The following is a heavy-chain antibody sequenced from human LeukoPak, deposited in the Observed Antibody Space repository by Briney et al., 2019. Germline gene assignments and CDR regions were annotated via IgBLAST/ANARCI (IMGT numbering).Heavy chain of an antibody. CDR1: GYTFTRNY. J-gene: IGHJ5*02. CDR3: ATAFIGSSWPNWFDP. CDR2: VNPSAGST. D-gene: IGHD6-13*01. V-gene: IGHV1-46*01. Sequence: ASVKVSCKASGYTFTRNYLYWVRQAPGQGLEWMGIVNPSAGSTSYAQKFQGRVTMTEDTSTDTAYMELSSLRSEDTAVYYCATAFIGSSWPNWFDPWGQGTLVTVYS.